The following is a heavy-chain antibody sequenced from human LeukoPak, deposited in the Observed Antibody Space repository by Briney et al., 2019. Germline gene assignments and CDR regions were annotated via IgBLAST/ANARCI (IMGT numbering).Heavy chain of an antibody. CDR1: GGSISSSSYY. D-gene: IGHD3-10*01. V-gene: IGHV4-39*07. Sequence: SETLSLTCTVSGGSISSSSYYWGWIRQPPGKGLEWIGSIYYSGSTNYNPSLKSRVTMSVDTSKNQFSLKLSSVTAADTAMYYCARDSYYYGSGSYYYFDYWGQGTLVTVSS. CDR3: ARDSYYYGSGSYYYFDY. J-gene: IGHJ4*02. CDR2: IYYSGST.